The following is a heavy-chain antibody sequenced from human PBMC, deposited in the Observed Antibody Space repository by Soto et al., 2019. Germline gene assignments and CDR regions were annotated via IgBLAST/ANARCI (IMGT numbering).Heavy chain of an antibody. J-gene: IGHJ4*02. V-gene: IGHV3-30*18. CDR1: GFTFSSYG. CDR2: ISYDGSNK. Sequence: QVQLVESGGGVVQPGRSLRLSCAASGFTFSSYGMHWVRQAPGKGLEWVAVISYDGSNKYYADSVKGRFTISRDNSKNTLYLQMNSLRAEDTAVYYCAKDRATVVIYYFDYWGQGTLVTVSS. D-gene: IGHD4-17*01. CDR3: AKDRATVVIYYFDY.